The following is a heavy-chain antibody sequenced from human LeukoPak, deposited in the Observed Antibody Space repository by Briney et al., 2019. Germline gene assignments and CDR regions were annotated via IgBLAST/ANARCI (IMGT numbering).Heavy chain of an antibody. D-gene: IGHD2-15*01. CDR2: TYYRSKWYS. CDR3: ARGQTGSGRIFDY. V-gene: IGHV6-1*01. J-gene: IGHJ4*02. CDR1: GDSVSSSTAA. Sequence: SQTLSLTCAISGDSVSSSTAAWNWIRQSPSRGLEWLGRTYYRSKWYSDFAEYVKSRITIDPDTSKNQLSLQLNSVTPDDTAVYFCARGQTGSGRIFDYWGQGTLVTVSS.